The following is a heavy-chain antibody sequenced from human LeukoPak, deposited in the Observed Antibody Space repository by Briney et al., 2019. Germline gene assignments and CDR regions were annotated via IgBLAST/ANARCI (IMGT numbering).Heavy chain of an antibody. CDR2: IIPIFGTA. D-gene: IGHD2-2*01. CDR1: GGTFSSYA. Sequence: SVKVSCKASGGTFSSYAISWVRQAPGQGLEWMGGIIPIFGTANYAQKFQGRVTMTRDTSTSTVYMELSSLRSEDTAVYYCARVALPYCSSTSCYWFDPWGQGTLVTVSS. V-gene: IGHV1-69*05. J-gene: IGHJ5*02. CDR3: ARVALPYCSSTSCYWFDP.